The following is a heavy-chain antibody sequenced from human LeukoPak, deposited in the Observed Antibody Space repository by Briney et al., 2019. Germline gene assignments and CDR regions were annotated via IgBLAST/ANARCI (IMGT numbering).Heavy chain of an antibody. D-gene: IGHD6-19*01. CDR1: GGSISSSNYY. V-gene: IGHV4-39*01. J-gene: IGHJ5*02. CDR2: IYYSGNT. Sequence: SETLSLTCAVSGGSISSSNYYWGWIRQPPGQGLEWIGSIYYSGNTYYNPSLKSRVTISVVTSKNQFSLKLSSVTATDTAVYYCARRRAGRDWFDPWGQGTLVTVSS. CDR3: ARRRAGRDWFDP.